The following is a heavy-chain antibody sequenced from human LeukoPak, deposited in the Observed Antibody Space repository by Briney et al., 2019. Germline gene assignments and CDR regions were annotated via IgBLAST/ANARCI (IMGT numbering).Heavy chain of an antibody. V-gene: IGHV4-61*01. CDR2: IYYSGST. CDR3: ARAAYSGSYHSDY. CDR1: GGSVNSGSYY. D-gene: IGHD1-26*01. J-gene: IGHJ4*01. Sequence: PSETLPLTCTVSGGSVNSGSYYWNWIRQPPGKGLEWIGYIYYSGSTNYNPSLKSRVTISVDTSKNQFSLKLSSVTAADTAVYYCARAAYSGSYHSDYWGQEPWSPSPQ.